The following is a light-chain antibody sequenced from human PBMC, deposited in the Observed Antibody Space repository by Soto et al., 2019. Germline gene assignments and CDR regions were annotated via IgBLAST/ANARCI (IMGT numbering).Light chain of an antibody. CDR1: RNISTW. V-gene: IGKV1-5*01. Sequence: TXXASRNISTWLAWYQQKPGKAPKLMIFDASSLEAGVPSRFSGSGSGTDFTLSVSRLQPDDFATYYCQHGFTFGPGTKVDFK. J-gene: IGKJ3*01. CDR3: QHGFT. CDR2: DAS.